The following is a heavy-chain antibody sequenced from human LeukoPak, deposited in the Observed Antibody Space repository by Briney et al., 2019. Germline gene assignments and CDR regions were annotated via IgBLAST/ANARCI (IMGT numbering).Heavy chain of an antibody. CDR3: ARDGGYSSSWYDFDY. D-gene: IGHD6-13*01. CDR1: GFTFSSYA. Sequence: GRSLRLSCAASGFTFSSYAMHWVRQAPGKGLEWVAVISYDGSNKYCADSVKGRFTISRDNSKNTLYLQMNSLRAEDTAVYYCARDGGYSSSWYDFDYWGQGTLVTVSS. J-gene: IGHJ4*02. V-gene: IGHV3-30*04. CDR2: ISYDGSNK.